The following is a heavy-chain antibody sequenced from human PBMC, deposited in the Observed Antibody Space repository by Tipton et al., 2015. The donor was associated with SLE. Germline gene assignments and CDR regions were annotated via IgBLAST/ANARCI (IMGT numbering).Heavy chain of an antibody. CDR2: ISSSSSTI. V-gene: IGHV3-48*01. D-gene: IGHD3-3*01. J-gene: IGHJ4*02. Sequence: SLRLSCAASGFTFSSYSMNWVRQAPWKGLVWVSYISSSSSTINYADSVKGRFTISRDNAKNSLYLQMNSLRAEDAAVYYCAREGGSGYYAPFDYWGQGTLVTVSS. CDR1: GFTFSSYS. CDR3: AREGGSGYYAPFDY.